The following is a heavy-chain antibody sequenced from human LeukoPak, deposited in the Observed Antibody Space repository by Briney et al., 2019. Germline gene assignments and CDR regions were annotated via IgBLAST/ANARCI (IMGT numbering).Heavy chain of an antibody. Sequence: GASVKVSCKASGGTFSSYAISWVRQAPEQGLEWMGGIIPIFGTANYAQKFQGRVTITADESTSTAYMELSSLRSEDTAVYYCARATMTTVTVYFDYWGQGTLVTVSS. CDR3: ARATMTTVTVYFDY. J-gene: IGHJ4*02. CDR2: IIPIFGTA. D-gene: IGHD4-17*01. V-gene: IGHV1-69*13. CDR1: GGTFSSYA.